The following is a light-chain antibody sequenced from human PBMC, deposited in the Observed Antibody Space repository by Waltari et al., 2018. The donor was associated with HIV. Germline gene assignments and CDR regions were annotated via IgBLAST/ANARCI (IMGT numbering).Light chain of an antibody. CDR2: DNN. CDR1: NSTIGNNY. Sequence: QSVLTQPPSVSAAPGQKVTISCSGSNSTIGNNYVSWYQQLPGTAPKLLIYDNNKRPSGIPDLFSGSKSGTSATLGITGLQTGDEADYYCGSWDSSLSSVVFGGGTKLTVL. CDR3: GSWDSSLSSVV. J-gene: IGLJ2*01. V-gene: IGLV1-51*01.